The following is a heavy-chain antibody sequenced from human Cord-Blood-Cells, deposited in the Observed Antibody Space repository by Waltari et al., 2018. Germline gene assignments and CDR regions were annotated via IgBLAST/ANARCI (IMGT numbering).Heavy chain of an antibody. V-gene: IGHV1-69*01. CDR2: IIPIFGTA. J-gene: IGHJ5*02. CDR1: GGTFSSYP. CDR3: SGSGSYYNWFDP. Sequence: QVQLVQSGAEVKKPGSSVKVSCKPSGGTFSSYPISWVRQAPGQGLEWMGGIIPIFGTANYAQKFQGRVTITADESTSTAYMELSSLRSEDTAVYYCSGSGSYYNWFDPWGQGTLVTVSS. D-gene: IGHD3-10*01.